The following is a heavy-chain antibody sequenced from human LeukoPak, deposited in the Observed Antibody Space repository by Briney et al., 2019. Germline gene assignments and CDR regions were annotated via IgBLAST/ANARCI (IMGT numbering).Heavy chain of an antibody. V-gene: IGHV3-15*01. CDR3: AKDPNSSGWSPFDY. CDR1: GFAFKNAW. Sequence: GGSLRLSCAASGFAFKNAWMSWVRQAPGKGLEWLGLIKRKTEGATTDYSAPVKGRFTISRDDSENTLYLQMNSLRAEDTAVYYCAKDPNSSGWSPFDYWGQGTLVTVSS. J-gene: IGHJ4*02. D-gene: IGHD6-19*01. CDR2: IKRKTEGATT.